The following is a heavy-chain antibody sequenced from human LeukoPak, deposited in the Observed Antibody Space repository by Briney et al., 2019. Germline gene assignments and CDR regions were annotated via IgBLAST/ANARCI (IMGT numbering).Heavy chain of an antibody. CDR2: IYPYTGAT. CDR3: ARDGPAQMVDFDY. Sequence: ASVKVSCKASGYTFSGTGWYLYWLRQAPGQGLEWMGWIYPYTGATHYAQKFQGRVAMTRDTSISTAYMELSRLRPADTAVYYCARDGPAQMVDFDYWGQGTLVTVSS. J-gene: IGHJ4*02. D-gene: IGHD3-10*01. CDR1: GYTFSGTGWY. V-gene: IGHV1-2*02.